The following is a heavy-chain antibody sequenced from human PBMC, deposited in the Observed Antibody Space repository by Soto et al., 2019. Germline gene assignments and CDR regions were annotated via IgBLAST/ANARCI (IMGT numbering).Heavy chain of an antibody. J-gene: IGHJ6*02. CDR3: ARDDFGLQDIVATSPYYYGMDV. V-gene: IGHV1-18*01. CDR2: ISAYNGNT. D-gene: IGHD5-12*01. Sequence: GASVKVSCKASGYTFTSYGISWVRQAPGQGLEWMGWISAYNGNTNYAQKLQGRVTMTTDTSTSTAYMELRSLRSDDTAVYYCARDDFGLQDIVATSPYYYGMDVWGQGTTVTVSS. CDR1: GYTFTSYG.